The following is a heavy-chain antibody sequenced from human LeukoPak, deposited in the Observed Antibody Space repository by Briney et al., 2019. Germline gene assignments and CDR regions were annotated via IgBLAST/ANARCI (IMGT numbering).Heavy chain of an antibody. J-gene: IGHJ6*03. D-gene: IGHD3-16*01. CDR3: ARDLTSAYWSPGGYYYYMDV. CDR2: IIPILGIA. V-gene: IGHV1-69*04. CDR1: GGTFSSYA. Sequence: SVKVSCKASGGTFSSYAISWVRQAPGQGLEWMGRIIPILGIANYAQKFQGRVTITADKSTSTAYMELSSLRSEDTAVYYCARDLTSAYWSPGGYYYYMDVWGKGTAVTVSS.